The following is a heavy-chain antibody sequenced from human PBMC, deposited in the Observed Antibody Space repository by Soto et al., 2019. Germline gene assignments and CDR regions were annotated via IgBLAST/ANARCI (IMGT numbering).Heavy chain of an antibody. V-gene: IGHV1-46*01. CDR1: GYAFSNNF. Sequence: AASVKVSCKASGYAFSNNFMHWVRQAPAQGLEWMGVINPTTGLTSNAQKFQGRITMTSDTSSSTAYMELSSLRPEDTAVYYCARALRNGYFYGMDIWGQGTTVTVSS. J-gene: IGHJ6*02. D-gene: IGHD2-8*01. CDR2: INPTTGLT. CDR3: ARALRNGYFYGMDI.